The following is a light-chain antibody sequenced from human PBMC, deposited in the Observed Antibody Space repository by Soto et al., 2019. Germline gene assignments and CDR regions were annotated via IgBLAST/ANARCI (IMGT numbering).Light chain of an antibody. CDR3: QQYNSART. J-gene: IGKJ4*01. Sequence: DIQMTQSPSSLSASVGDRVTITCRASQAISNYLAWYQQKPGKVPKLLIYAASTLQSGVPSRFSGSGSGTDFTLTISSLQPEDVATYYCQQYNSARTFGGGTKVEI. CDR1: QAISNY. CDR2: AAS. V-gene: IGKV1-27*01.